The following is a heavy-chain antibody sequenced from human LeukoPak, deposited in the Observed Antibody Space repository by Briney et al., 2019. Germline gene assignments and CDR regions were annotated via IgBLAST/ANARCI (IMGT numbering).Heavy chain of an antibody. CDR3: AREGQLPFDWFDP. CDR2: ISSSSSYI. V-gene: IGHV3-21*01. D-gene: IGHD2-2*01. J-gene: IGHJ5*02. CDR1: GFTFSSYS. Sequence: GGSLRLSCAASGFTFSSYSMNWVRQAPGKGLEWVSSISSSSSYIYYADSMKGRFTISRDNAKNSLYLQMNSLRAEDTAVYYCAREGQLPFDWFDPWGQGTLVTVSS.